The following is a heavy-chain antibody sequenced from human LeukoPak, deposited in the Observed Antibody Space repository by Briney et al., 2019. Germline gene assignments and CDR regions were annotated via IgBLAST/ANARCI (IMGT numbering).Heavy chain of an antibody. V-gene: IGHV4-59*12. CDR2: IYYSGST. Sequence: SETLSLTCTVSGGSISSYYWSWIRQPPGKGLEWIGYIYYSGSTNYNPSLKSRVTISVDTSKNQFSLKLSSVTAADTAVYYCARDPGDLTYYFDYWGQGTLVTVSS. J-gene: IGHJ4*02. CDR1: GGSISSYY. CDR3: ARDPGDLTYYFDY. D-gene: IGHD2/OR15-2a*01.